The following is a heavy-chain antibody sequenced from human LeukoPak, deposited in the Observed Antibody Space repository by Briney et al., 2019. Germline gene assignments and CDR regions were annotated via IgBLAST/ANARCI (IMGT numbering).Heavy chain of an antibody. CDR3: ARDPTWGSRRRENY. CDR1: GYTFTGYY. CDR2: INPNSGGT. Sequence: ASVKVSCKASGYTFTGYYMHWVRQAPGQGLEWMGRINPNSGGTNYAQKFQGRVTTTRDTSISTAYMELSRLRSDDTAVYYCARDPTWGSRRRENYWGQRTLVTVSS. D-gene: IGHD3-16*01. V-gene: IGHV1-2*06. J-gene: IGHJ4*02.